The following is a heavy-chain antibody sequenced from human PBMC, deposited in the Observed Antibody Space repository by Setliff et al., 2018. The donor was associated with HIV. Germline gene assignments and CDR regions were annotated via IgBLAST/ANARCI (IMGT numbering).Heavy chain of an antibody. CDR1: GDSISSYHW. Sequence: TLSLTCTVSGDSISSYHWSWIRQPPGKALDWLAIVYWDDDKRYSPSLRSRLTITKDTSKNQVVLTMTNMDPVDTATYYCAHAYGSRSRYFEYWGQGTLVTVSS. CDR2: VYWDDDK. D-gene: IGHD3-10*01. CDR3: AHAYGSRSRYFEY. J-gene: IGHJ4*02. V-gene: IGHV2-5*08.